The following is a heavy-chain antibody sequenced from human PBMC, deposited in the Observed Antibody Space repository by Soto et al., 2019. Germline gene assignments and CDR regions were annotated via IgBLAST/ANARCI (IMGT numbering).Heavy chain of an antibody. CDR2: IYYSGST. CDR1: GGSISSGDYY. Sequence: PSETLSLTCTVSGGSISSGDYYWSWIRQPPGKGLEWIGYIYYSGSTYYNPSLKSRVTISVDTSKNQFSLKLSSVTAADTAVYYCARVVVITSAFDIWGQGTLVTASS. J-gene: IGHJ3*02. D-gene: IGHD3-22*01. V-gene: IGHV4-30-4*01. CDR3: ARVVVITSAFDI.